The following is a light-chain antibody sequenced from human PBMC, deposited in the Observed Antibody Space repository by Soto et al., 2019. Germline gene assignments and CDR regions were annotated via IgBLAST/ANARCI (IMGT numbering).Light chain of an antibody. J-gene: IGLJ2*01. V-gene: IGLV1-44*01. CDR2: RDN. CDR1: SSDIGSNP. CDR3: SAWDDNIYGPV. Sequence: QSVLTQPHSASGTPGPRVAISCSGGSSDIGSNPVNWYLHLPGAAPKLLIYRDNQRPSGVPDRFSGSKSGTSASLTISGLQSEDEADYFCSAWDDNIYGPVFGGGTKLTVL.